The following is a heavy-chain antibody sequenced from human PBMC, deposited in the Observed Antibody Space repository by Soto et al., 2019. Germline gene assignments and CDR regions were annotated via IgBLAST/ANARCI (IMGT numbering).Heavy chain of an antibody. V-gene: IGHV1-18*01. J-gene: IGHJ5*02. D-gene: IGHD3-16*01. CDR3: ARGGWFDP. Sequence: QVQLVQSGAEVKKPGASVQVSCKASGYTLTSYSISWVRQAPGQGLEWMGGISPYNAKINYAQKFQGRVTMTTDTSTSTAYMELRSLRSDDTAVYYCARGGWFDPWGQGTLVTVSS. CDR2: ISPYNAKI. CDR1: GYTLTSYS.